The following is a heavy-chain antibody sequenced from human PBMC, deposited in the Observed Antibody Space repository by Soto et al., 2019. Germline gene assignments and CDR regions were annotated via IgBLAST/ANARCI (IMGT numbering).Heavy chain of an antibody. CDR2: MNPNSGNT. CDR3: ARATSITVFGVVSYFMDV. J-gene: IGHJ6*03. V-gene: IGHV1-8*01. Sequence: QVQLVQSGAEVKKPGASVKVSCKASGYTFTSHDINWVRQATGQGLEWMGWMNPNSGNTGYAQKFQGRVIMTRNTSTTTAYMELSSLGSEDTAVYYCARATSITVFGVVSYFMDVWATGTTVTV. D-gene: IGHD3-3*01. CDR1: GYTFTSHD.